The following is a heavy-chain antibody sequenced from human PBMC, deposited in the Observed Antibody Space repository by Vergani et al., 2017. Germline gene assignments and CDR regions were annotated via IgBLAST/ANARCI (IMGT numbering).Heavy chain of an antibody. Sequence: EVQLVESGGVVVQPGGSLRLSCAASGFTFDDYTMHWVRQAPGKGLEWVSLISWDGGSTYYEDSVKGLFTISRDNSKNSLYLQMNSLRTEDTALYYCAKDGSSGYSYSDYWGQGTLVTVSS. CDR1: GFTFDDYT. V-gene: IGHV3-43*01. D-gene: IGHD6-19*01. CDR3: AKDGSSGYSYSDY. J-gene: IGHJ4*02. CDR2: ISWDGGST.